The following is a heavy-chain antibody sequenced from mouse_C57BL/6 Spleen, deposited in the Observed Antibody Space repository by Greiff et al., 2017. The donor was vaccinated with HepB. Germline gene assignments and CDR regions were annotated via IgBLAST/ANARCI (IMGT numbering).Heavy chain of an antibody. CDR1: GYTFTSYW. V-gene: IGHV1-69*01. CDR3: ARGEDYDYAMDY. CDR2: IDPSDSYT. J-gene: IGHJ4*01. D-gene: IGHD2-4*01. Sequence: VQLQQPGAELVMPGASVKLSCKASGYTFTSYWMHWVKQRPGQGLEWIGEIDPSDSYTNYNQKFKGKSTLTVDKSSSTAYMPLSSLTSEDSAVYYCARGEDYDYAMDYWGQGTSVTVSS.